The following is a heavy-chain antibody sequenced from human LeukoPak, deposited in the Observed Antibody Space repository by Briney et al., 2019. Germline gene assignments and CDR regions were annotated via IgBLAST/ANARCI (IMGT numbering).Heavy chain of an antibody. J-gene: IGHJ4*02. CDR1: GFTFRSYS. Sequence: GGSLRLSCAASGFTFRSYSMAWVRQAPGKGLEWVSVISGGGDTTYYADSVEGRFTISRDNSKTTLYLQMNSLRTEDTAVYYCAKESTWTGTDTNYFDYWGQGTLVTVSS. CDR3: AKESTWTGTDTNYFDY. CDR2: ISGGGDTT. V-gene: IGHV3-23*01. D-gene: IGHD3/OR15-3a*01.